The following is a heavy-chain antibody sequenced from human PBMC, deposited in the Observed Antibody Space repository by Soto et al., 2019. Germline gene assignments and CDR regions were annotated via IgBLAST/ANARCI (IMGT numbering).Heavy chain of an antibody. D-gene: IGHD3-16*01. CDR2: ISCSADST. V-gene: IGHV3-23*01. Sequence: GGSLRLSCAASGFTFSSYSMSWVRQAPGKGLEWVSAISCSADSTYYADSVKGRFTISRDNSKNTLYLQLNSLRAEDTAVYYCATSPLSHYWGQGTLVTVSS. CDR1: GFTFSSYS. CDR3: ATSPLSHY. J-gene: IGHJ4*02.